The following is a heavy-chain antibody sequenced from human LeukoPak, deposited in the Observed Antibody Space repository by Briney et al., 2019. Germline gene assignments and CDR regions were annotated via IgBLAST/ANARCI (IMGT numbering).Heavy chain of an antibody. CDR2: IDKAGDT. V-gene: IGHV3-13*01. J-gene: IGHJ6*02. CDR3: VRDPSGWGMDV. Sequence: GGSLRLSCVDSGFTFSRSVMHWVRQRKGEGLEWVSDIDKAGDTYYADSVKGRFTISRENAKNSLYLQMNSLRDGDTAVYYCVRDPSGWGMDVWGQGTTVIVSS. CDR1: GFTFSRSV.